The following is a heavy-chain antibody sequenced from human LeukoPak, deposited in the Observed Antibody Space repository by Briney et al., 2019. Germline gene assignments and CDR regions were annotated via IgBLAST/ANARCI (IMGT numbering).Heavy chain of an antibody. CDR1: GGSISDHY. V-gene: IGHV4-59*08. Sequence: PSETLSLTCTVSGGSISDHYWSWIRLPPGKGLEWIGYIYHTGNSDYNPSLKSRATISLDTSKNQFSLKLTSVTAADTAVYFCARHPFSSPFDYWGQGTLVTVSS. J-gene: IGHJ4*02. CDR2: IYHTGNS. D-gene: IGHD2/OR15-2a*01. CDR3: ARHPFSSPFDY.